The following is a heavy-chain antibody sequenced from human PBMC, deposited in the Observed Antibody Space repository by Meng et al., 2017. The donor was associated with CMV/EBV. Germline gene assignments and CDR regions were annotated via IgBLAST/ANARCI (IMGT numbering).Heavy chain of an antibody. CDR1: GTFSSYA. V-gene: IGHV1-69*05. CDR2: IIPIFGTA. J-gene: IGHJ4*02. Sequence: GTFSSYAISWVRQAPGQGLEWMGGIIPIFGTANYAQKFQGRVTITTDESMSTAYMELSSLRSEDTAVYYCARAMGDSSGYYYFHFDYWGQGTLVTVSS. D-gene: IGHD3-22*01. CDR3: ARAMGDSSGYYYFHFDY.